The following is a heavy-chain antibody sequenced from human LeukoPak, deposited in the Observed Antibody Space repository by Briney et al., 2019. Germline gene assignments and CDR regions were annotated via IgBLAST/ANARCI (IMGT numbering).Heavy chain of an antibody. CDR1: GYTFTGYY. D-gene: IGHD6-13*01. CDR2: IYPNSGGT. V-gene: IGHV1-2*02. J-gene: IGHJ5*02. Sequence: ASVKLSCKASGYTFTGYYMHWGRQAPGQGPEWMGWIYPNSGGTNYAQKFQGRVTVTRDTSISTAYMELSRLRSDDTAVYYCARAGGIAAAGTWIVPSGQGSLVTVSS. CDR3: ARAGGIAAAGTWIVP.